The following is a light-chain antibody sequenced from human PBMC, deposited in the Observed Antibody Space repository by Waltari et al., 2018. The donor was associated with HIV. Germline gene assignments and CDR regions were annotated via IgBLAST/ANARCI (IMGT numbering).Light chain of an antibody. CDR1: QSLLHSNGYNY. V-gene: IGKV2-28*01. CDR3: MQVAQTPT. CDR2: LGS. J-gene: IGKJ4*01. Sequence: DIVLIQSPLSLPVTPAEPASISCRSSQSLLHSNGYNYLDWYLQKPGQSPQLLIYLGSNRASGVPDRFSGSGSGTDFTLKITRVEAEDVGVYYCMQVAQTPTFGGGTKVEIK.